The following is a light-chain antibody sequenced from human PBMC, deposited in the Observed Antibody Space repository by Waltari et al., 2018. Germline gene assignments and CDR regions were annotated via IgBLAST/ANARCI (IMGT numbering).Light chain of an antibody. J-gene: IGKJ4*01. CDR1: QSVSNY. V-gene: IGKV3-11*01. CDR3: QQRSTWPLLT. CDR2: DAS. Sequence: ELVFTQSPGTPSLSPGERATLSCRASQSVSNYLAWYQQKPGQAPRLLIYDASNRATGIPGRFSGSGSGTDFTLTISSLEPEDFAVYYCQQRSTWPLLTFGGGTKVEIK.